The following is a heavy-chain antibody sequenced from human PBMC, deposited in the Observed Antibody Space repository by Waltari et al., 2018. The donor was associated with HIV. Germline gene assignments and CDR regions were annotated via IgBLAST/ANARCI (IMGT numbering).Heavy chain of an antibody. CDR1: GYTFTGHY. D-gene: IGHD2-15*01. CDR3: ARTFLYCSGGTCYFDY. V-gene: IGHV1-2*02. Sequence: QVQLVQSGAEVKKPGASVKVSCQASGYTFTGHYMPWVRQAPGQGLEWMGWSNPNSGGTNYAQKFQGRVTMTRDTSISTAYMELSRLRSDDTAVYYCARTFLYCSGGTCYFDYWGQGTLVTVSS. J-gene: IGHJ4*02. CDR2: SNPNSGGT.